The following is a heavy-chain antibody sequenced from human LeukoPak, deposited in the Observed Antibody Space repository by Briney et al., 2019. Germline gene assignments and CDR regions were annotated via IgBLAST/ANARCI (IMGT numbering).Heavy chain of an antibody. Sequence: ASVKVSCKASGYSFTDYSMHWVRQAPGQGLEWMGWINPNSGGTDYAQEFRGRVTMTRDTSISTAYMELSRLRSDDTAVYYCARQGALVKGIDYWGQGTLVTVSS. V-gene: IGHV1-2*02. CDR1: GYSFTDYS. J-gene: IGHJ4*02. CDR3: ARQGALVKGIDY. D-gene: IGHD6-13*01. CDR2: INPNSGGT.